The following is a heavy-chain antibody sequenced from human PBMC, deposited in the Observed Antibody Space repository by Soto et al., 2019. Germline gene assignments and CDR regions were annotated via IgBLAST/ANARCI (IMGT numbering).Heavy chain of an antibody. CDR1: GFTFSSYS. V-gene: IGHV3-21*01. J-gene: IGHJ4*02. CDR2: ISSSSSYI. Sequence: VQLVESGGGLVKPGGSLRLSCAASGFTFSSYSMNWVRQAPGKGLEWVSSISSSSSYIYYADSVKGRFTISRDNAKNSLYLQMNSLRAEDTAVYYCARDLSIAAAGYFDYWGQGTLVTVSS. CDR3: ARDLSIAAAGYFDY. D-gene: IGHD6-13*01.